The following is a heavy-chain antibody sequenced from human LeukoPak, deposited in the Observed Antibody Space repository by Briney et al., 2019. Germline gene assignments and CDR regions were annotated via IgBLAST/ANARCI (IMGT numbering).Heavy chain of an antibody. Sequence: GSLRLSCAASGFSDSTIFMGWVRQAPGKGLEWVSIIHIGVTTHYADSVKGRFTISRDNFKNTLYLQMNRLRVEDTAVYYCARERGRDWGQGTLVTVSS. D-gene: IGHD1-1*01. CDR1: GFSDSTIF. CDR3: ARERGRD. CDR2: IHIGVTT. V-gene: IGHV3-53*01. J-gene: IGHJ4*02.